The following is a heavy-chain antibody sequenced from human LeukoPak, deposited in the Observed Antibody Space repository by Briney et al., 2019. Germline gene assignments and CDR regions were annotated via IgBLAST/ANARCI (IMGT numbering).Heavy chain of an antibody. D-gene: IGHD3-10*01. V-gene: IGHV1-69*06. Sequence: GASVKVSCKASGGTFSSYAISWVRQAPGQGLEWMGGIIPIFGTANYAQKFQGRVTITADKSTSTAYMELSGLRSEDTAVYYCATDSSTVRGVMVEWGQGTLVTVSS. CDR3: ATDSSTVRGVMVE. CDR2: IIPIFGTA. CDR1: GGTFSSYA. J-gene: IGHJ4*02.